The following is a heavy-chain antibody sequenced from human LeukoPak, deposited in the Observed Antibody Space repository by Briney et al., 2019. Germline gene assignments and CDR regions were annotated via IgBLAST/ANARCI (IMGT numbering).Heavy chain of an antibody. CDR2: INPNSGGT. Sequence: ASVKVSCKASGYTFTSYDINWVRQAPGQGLEWMGWINPNSGGTNYAQKFQGRVTMTRDTSISTAYMELSRLRSDDTAVYYCARDRVVYASTYYYYYGMDVWGQGTTVTVSS. V-gene: IGHV1-2*02. D-gene: IGHD2-8*02. CDR1: GYTFTSYD. CDR3: ARDRVVYASTYYYYYGMDV. J-gene: IGHJ6*02.